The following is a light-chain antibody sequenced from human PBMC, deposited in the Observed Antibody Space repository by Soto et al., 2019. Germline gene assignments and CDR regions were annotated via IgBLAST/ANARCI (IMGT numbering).Light chain of an antibody. CDR2: EVS. J-gene: IGLJ2*01. CDR3: TSYAGSNNFVV. CDR1: SSDVGGYKY. Sequence: QSALTQPPSASGSPGQSVTISCTGTSSDVGGYKYVSWYQQHPGKATKRIIYEVSNRPSGVPERFSGSKSGNTASLTVSGLQTEDEAEYNCTSYAGSNNFVVFGGGTKRTVL. V-gene: IGLV2-8*01.